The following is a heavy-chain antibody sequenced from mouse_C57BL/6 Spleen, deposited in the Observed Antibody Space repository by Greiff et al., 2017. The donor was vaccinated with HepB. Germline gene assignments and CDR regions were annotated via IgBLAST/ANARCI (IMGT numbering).Heavy chain of an antibody. Sequence: VQLKESGAELVRPGTSVKMSCKASGYTFTNYWIGWAKQRPGHGLEWIGDIYPGGGYTNYNEKFKGKATLTADKSSSTAYMQFSSLTSEDSAIYYCAREGGSSYGDYFDYWGQGTTLTVSS. J-gene: IGHJ2*01. CDR2: IYPGGGYT. CDR3: AREGGSSYGDYFDY. V-gene: IGHV1-63*01. D-gene: IGHD1-1*01. CDR1: GYTFTNYW.